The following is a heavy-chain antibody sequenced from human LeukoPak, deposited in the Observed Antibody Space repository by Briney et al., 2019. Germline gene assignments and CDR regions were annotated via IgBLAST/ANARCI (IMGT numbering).Heavy chain of an antibody. CDR2: IYHSGST. J-gene: IGHJ4*02. D-gene: IGHD2-15*01. CDR1: GYSISSGYY. V-gene: IGHV4-38-2*02. Sequence: PSETLSLTCTVSGYSISSGYYWGWIRQPPGEGLEWIGSIYHSGSTYYNPSLKSRVTISVDTSKNQFSLKLSSVTAADTAVYYCATRPYCSGGSCYGQYFDYWGQGTLVTVSS. CDR3: ATRPYCSGGSCYGQYFDY.